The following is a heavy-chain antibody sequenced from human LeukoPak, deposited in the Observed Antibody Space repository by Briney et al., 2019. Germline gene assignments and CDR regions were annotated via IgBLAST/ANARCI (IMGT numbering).Heavy chain of an antibody. CDR3: ARIRCGHSGSVCYNH. CDR1: GVSINDYY. Sequence: SETLSLTCGVFGVSINDYYWSWIRQSPGKGQEWIGEISHTEGTRYNPSLESRVTMSVGTSENQLSLKLIFVTAADTAVYYCARIRCGHSGSVCYNHWGLGTLVTVSS. CDR2: ISHTEGT. D-gene: IGHD3-9*01. J-gene: IGHJ4*02. V-gene: IGHV4-34*01.